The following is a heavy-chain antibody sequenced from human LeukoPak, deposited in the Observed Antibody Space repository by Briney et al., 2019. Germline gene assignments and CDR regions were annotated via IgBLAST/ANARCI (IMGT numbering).Heavy chain of an antibody. CDR2: IYTSGST. CDR1: GGSISSGSYY. D-gene: IGHD6-19*01. J-gene: IGHJ3*02. V-gene: IGHV4-61*02. Sequence: SETLSLTCTVSGGSISSGSYYWSWIRQPAGKGLEWIGRIYTSGSTNYNPSLKSRVTISVDTSKNQFSLKLSSVTAADTAVYYCASLSQWLAPHRPAFDIWGQGTMVTVSS. CDR3: ASLSQWLAPHRPAFDI.